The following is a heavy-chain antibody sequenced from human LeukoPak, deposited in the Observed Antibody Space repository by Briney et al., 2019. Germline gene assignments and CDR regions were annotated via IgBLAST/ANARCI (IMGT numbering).Heavy chain of an antibody. J-gene: IGHJ4*02. Sequence: PSETLSLTCTVSGGSISSYYWSWIRQPPGKGLEWIGYIYYSGSTNYNPSLKSRVTISVDTSKNQFSLKLSSVTAADTAVYYCARGHSKRFLHAPYYFDYWGQGTLVTVSS. CDR3: ARGHSKRFLHAPYYFDY. CDR1: GGSISSYY. CDR2: IYYSGST. V-gene: IGHV4-59*01. D-gene: IGHD4-11*01.